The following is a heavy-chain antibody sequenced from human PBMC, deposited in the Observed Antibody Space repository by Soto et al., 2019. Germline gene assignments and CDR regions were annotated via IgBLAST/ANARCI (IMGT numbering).Heavy chain of an antibody. CDR2: IYWDDDK. V-gene: IGHV2-5*02. CDR1: GFSLGTSGVG. J-gene: IGHJ6*02. Sequence: QITLKESGPTLVNPTQPLTLTCTFSGFSLGTSGVGVGWIRQPPGKALEWLAVIYWDDDKRYSPSLESRLTITNDTAKNQVVLTMNDMDPVDTATYYCTHIPFGGINHPPTRGMDVWGQGTTVTVSS. CDR3: THIPFGGINHPPTRGMDV. D-gene: IGHD3-16*01.